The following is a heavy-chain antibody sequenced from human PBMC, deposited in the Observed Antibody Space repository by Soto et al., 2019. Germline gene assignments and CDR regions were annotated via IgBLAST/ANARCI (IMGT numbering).Heavy chain of an antibody. Sequence: ETLSLTCAVYGGSFSGYYWSWIRQPPGKGLEWIGEINHSGSTNYNPSLKSRVTISVDTSKNQFSLKLSSVTAADTAVYYCARVAPAYDSKSADYWGQGTLVTVSS. J-gene: IGHJ4*02. V-gene: IGHV4-34*01. D-gene: IGHD3-22*01. CDR2: INHSGST. CDR3: ARVAPAYDSKSADY. CDR1: GGSFSGYY.